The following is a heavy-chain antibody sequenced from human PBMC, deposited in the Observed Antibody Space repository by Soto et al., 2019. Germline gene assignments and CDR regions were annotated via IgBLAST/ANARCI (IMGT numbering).Heavy chain of an antibody. V-gene: IGHV4-4*02. CDR2: IYHNGIT. J-gene: IGHJ4*02. D-gene: IGHD5-18*01. CDR1: GGSISSSNW. CDR3: PRTATTAMIRYRGGYFDY. Sequence: SETLSLTCAVSGGSISSSNWWSRVRQPPVKGLEWIGEIYHNGITNYNPSLNSRVTISVDKSKNQFSLKLSSVTAADTAVYYCPRTATTAMIRYRGGYFDYWGQGTMVAVSS.